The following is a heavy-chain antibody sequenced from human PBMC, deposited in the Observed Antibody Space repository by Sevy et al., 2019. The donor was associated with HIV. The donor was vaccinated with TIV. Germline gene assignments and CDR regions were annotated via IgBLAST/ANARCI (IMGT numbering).Heavy chain of an antibody. V-gene: IGHV3-74*01. J-gene: IGHJ6*02. D-gene: IGHD3-3*01. CDR2: INSDGSNT. CDR3: ARGLTTQITIFGVVTHYGMDV. CDR1: GFTFSSYW. Sequence: GGSLRLSCAASGFTFSSYWMHWVRQAPGKGLVWVSRINSDGSNTSYADSVKGRFTISRDNAKNTLYLQMNSLRAEDTAVYYCARGLTTQITIFGVVTHYGMDVWGQGTTVTVSS.